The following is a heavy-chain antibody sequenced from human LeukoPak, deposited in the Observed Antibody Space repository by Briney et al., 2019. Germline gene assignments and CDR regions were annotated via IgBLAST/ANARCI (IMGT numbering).Heavy chain of an antibody. CDR1: GFTFDDYA. V-gene: IGHV3-9*01. Sequence: GRSLRLSCAASGFTFDDYAMHWVRQAPGRGLEWVSGISWNSGSIGYADSVKGRFTISRDNAKNSLYLQMNSLRAEDTALYYCAKDTRRDGYNFGYWGQGTLVTVSS. D-gene: IGHD5-24*01. CDR3: AKDTRRDGYNFGY. J-gene: IGHJ4*02. CDR2: ISWNSGSI.